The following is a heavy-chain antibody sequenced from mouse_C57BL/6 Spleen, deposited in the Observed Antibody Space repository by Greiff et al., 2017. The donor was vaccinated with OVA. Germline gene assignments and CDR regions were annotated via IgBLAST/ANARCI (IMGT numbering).Heavy chain of an antibody. CDR3: ASPIYYYGSSYAMDY. V-gene: IGHV3-6*01. J-gene: IGHJ4*01. D-gene: IGHD1-1*01. CDR2: ISYDGSN. CDR1: GYSITSGYY. Sequence: EESGPGLVKPSQSLSLTCSVTGYSITSGYYWNWIRQFPGNKLEWMGYISYDGSNNYNPSLKNRISITRDTSKNQFFLKLNSVTTEDTATYYCASPIYYYGSSYAMDYWGQGTSVTVSS.